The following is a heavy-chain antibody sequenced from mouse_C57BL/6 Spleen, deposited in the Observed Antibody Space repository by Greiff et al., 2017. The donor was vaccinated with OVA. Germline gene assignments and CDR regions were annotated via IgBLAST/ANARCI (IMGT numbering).Heavy chain of an antibody. CDR2: IYPGSGST. D-gene: IGHD2-3*01. V-gene: IGHV1-55*01. CDR1: GYTFTSYW. CDR3: ARCGYYLYAMDY. Sequence: QVQLKQPGAELVKPGASVKMSCKASGYTFTSYWITWVKQRPGQGLEWIGDIYPGSGSTNYNEKFKSKATLTVDTSSSTAYMQLSSLTSEESAVYYCARCGYYLYAMDYWGQGTSVTVSS. J-gene: IGHJ4*01.